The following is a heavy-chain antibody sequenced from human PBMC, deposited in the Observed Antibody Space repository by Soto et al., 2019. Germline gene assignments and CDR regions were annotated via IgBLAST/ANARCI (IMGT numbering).Heavy chain of an antibody. D-gene: IGHD3-3*01. CDR3: ARALRVVIDNWFDP. CDR1: GYSFPSYW. V-gene: IGHV5-51*01. CDR2: IYPGDSDT. J-gene: IGHJ5*02. Sequence: GESLKISCKGSGYSFPSYWIGWLRQMPGKGLEWMGIIYPGDSDTRYSPSFQGQVTISADKSISTAYLQWSSLKASDTAMYYCARALRVVIDNWFDPWGQGTLVTVSS.